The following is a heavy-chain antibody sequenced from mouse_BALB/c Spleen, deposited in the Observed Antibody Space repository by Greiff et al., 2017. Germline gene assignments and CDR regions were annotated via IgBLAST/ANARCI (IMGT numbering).Heavy chain of an antibody. V-gene: IGHV2-5-1*01. J-gene: IGHJ4*01. D-gene: IGHD2-1*01. Sequence: VQLQQSGPSLVQPSQSLSITCTVSGFSLTSYGVHWVRQSPGKGLEWLGVIWRGGSTDYNAAFMSRLSITKDNSKSQVFFKMNSLQADDTAIYYCAKFYYGNYDYYAMDYWGQGTSVTVSS. CDR2: IWRGGST. CDR1: GFSLTSYG. CDR3: AKFYYGNYDYYAMDY.